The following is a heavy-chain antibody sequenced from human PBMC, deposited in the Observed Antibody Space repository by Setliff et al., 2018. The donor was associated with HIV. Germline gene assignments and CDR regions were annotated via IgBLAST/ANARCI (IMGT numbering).Heavy chain of an antibody. CDR2: IIPVFGTA. CDR3: AREDGSYDGGRGAFEI. J-gene: IGHJ3*02. D-gene: IGHD1-26*01. CDR1: GYTFTNYY. V-gene: IGHV1-69*06. Sequence: GASVKVSCKASGYTFTNYYMHWVRQAPGQGLEWMGRIIPVFGTANYAQKFQGRVTIIADKSTSTAYMELSSLRSEDTAVCYCAREDGSYDGGRGAFEIWGQGTMVTVSS.